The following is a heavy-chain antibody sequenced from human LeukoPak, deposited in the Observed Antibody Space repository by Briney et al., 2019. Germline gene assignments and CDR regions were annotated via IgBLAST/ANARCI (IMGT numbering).Heavy chain of an antibody. CDR3: ARDPPRGYDFWSI. V-gene: IGHV4-59*12. CDR1: GGSISSYY. D-gene: IGHD3-3*01. J-gene: IGHJ4*02. CDR2: IYYSGIT. Sequence: SETLSLTCTVSGGSISSYYWSWIRQPPGKGLEWIGYIYYSGITNYNPSLKSRVTISVDTSKNQFSLKLSSVTAADTAVYYCARDPPRGYDFWSIWGQGTLVTVSS.